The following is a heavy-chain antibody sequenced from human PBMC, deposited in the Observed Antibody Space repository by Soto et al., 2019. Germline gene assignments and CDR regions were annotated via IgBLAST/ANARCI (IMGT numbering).Heavy chain of an antibody. J-gene: IGHJ6*01. CDR3: ARVPAGKYSTSGSYYYCYGMEV. CDR2: IIPIFGTA. V-gene: IGHV1-69*01. Sequence: QVQLVQSGAEVKKPVSSVKVYCKASGGTFSSYAISCVRQAPGQWLEWMGGIIPIFGTANYAQKFQGRVTITADDSTGTAYMERTSLRSEDTAGYYCARVPAGKYSTSGSYYYCYGMEVWGKGTTVTVPS. CDR1: GGTFSSYA. D-gene: IGHD6-6*01.